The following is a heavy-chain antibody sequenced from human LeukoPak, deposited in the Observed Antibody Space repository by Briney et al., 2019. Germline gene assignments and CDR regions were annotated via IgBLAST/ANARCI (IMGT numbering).Heavy chain of an antibody. Sequence: ASVKVSCKASGYTFTYCSLHWLQQAPGQGLERMRWITLYNGNTNYAKKFQGRVTITRDMSLRTAYTELSSLRSEDSAVYYWARSGIDYYDSSGYQDAEYFQHWGQGTLVTVSS. CDR3: ARSGIDYYDSSGYQDAEYFQH. V-gene: IGHV1-68*01. CDR2: ITLYNGNT. CDR1: GYTFTYCS. J-gene: IGHJ1*01. D-gene: IGHD3-22*01.